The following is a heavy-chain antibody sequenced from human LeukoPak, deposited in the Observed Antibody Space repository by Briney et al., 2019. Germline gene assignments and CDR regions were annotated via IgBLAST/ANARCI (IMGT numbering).Heavy chain of an antibody. V-gene: IGHV4-34*01. D-gene: IGHD2-15*01. CDR2: INHSGST. CDR3: ARAHRYCSGGSCYIFDY. J-gene: IGHJ4*02. Sequence: PSETLSLTCAVYGGSFSGYYWSWIRQPPGKGLEWIGEINHSGSTNYNPSLKSRVTISGDTSKNQSSLKLSSVTAADTAVYYCARAHRYCSGGSCYIFDYWGQGTLVTVSS. CDR1: GGSFSGYY.